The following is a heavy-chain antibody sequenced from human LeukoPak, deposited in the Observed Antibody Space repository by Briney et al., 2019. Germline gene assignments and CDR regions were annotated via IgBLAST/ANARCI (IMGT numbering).Heavy chain of an antibody. CDR3: AKDRRIAAAGKYGMDV. D-gene: IGHD6-13*01. CDR1: GFSFYVYA. Sequence: GRSLRLSCAASGFSFYVYAMHWVPAAPQRGLWWVSTIKWNSGSIGYAHSVKGRFTISRDNAKNSLYLQMNSLRPEHTALYYCAKDRRIAAAGKYGMDVGGRGPSVTVS. J-gene: IGHJ6*02. V-gene: IGHV3-9*01. CDR2: IKWNSGSI.